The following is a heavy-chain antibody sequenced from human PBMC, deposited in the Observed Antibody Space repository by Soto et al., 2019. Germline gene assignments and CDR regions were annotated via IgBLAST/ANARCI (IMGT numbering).Heavy chain of an antibody. J-gene: IGHJ4*02. CDR3: AKSDYYGSGSLFPFDY. Sequence: PGGSLRLSCAASGFTFSSYAMSWVRQAPGKGLEWVSAISGSGGSTYYADSVKGRFTISRDNSKNTLYLQMNSLRAEDTAVYYCAKSDYYGSGSLFPFDYWGQGTLVTVSS. V-gene: IGHV3-23*01. CDR2: ISGSGGST. D-gene: IGHD3-10*01. CDR1: GFTFSSYA.